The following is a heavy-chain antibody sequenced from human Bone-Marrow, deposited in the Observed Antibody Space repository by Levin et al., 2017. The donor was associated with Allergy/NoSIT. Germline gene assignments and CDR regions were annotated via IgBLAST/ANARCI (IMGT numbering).Heavy chain of an antibody. CDR3: ARGAKGGPALGYCSTSNCPNYFDS. J-gene: IGHJ4*02. V-gene: IGHV3-30-3*01. CDR2: ISYDGTKT. Sequence: QPGESLKISCAASGFIFSTYTLHWVRQAPGKGLEWVTVISYDGTKTFYADSVKGRFTISRDSSKNTVYLQMSSLRPEDTAMYYCARGAKGGPALGYCSTSNCPNYFDSWGQGALVTVSS. CDR1: GFIFSTYT. D-gene: IGHD2-2*01.